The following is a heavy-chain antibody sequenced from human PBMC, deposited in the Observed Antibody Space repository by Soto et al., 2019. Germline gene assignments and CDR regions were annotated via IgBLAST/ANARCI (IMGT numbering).Heavy chain of an antibody. D-gene: IGHD1-26*01. CDR2: IWHDGDNK. CDR1: GFTFGDYG. CDR3: ARDLRPQTWSDYRYWMDV. V-gene: IGHV3-33*01. Sequence: QVHLLESGGGMVQPGMFLRLACVGSGFTFGDYGMHWVRLAPGKGLGWVTVIWHDGDNKYYADSVKGRFTISRDNSKNAVYLQMNDLRADDTAIYYCARDLRPQTWSDYRYWMDVWGQGTTVTVSS. J-gene: IGHJ6*02.